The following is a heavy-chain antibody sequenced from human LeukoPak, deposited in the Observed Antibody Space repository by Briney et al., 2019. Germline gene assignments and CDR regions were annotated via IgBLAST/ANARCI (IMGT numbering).Heavy chain of an antibody. CDR1: GGTFSSYA. D-gene: IGHD3-16*01. Sequence: SVKVSCKASGGTFSSYAISWVRQAPGQGLEWMGRIIPILGIANYAQKFQGRVTITADKSTSTAYMELSSLRSEDTAVYYCARVPALGGGFDNWGQGTLVTASS. CDR2: IIPILGIA. J-gene: IGHJ4*02. CDR3: ARVPALGGGFDN. V-gene: IGHV1-69*04.